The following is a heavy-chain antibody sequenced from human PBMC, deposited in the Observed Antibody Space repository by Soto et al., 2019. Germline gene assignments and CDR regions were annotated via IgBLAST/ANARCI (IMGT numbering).Heavy chain of an antibody. CDR1: GFTFSSYS. V-gene: IGHV3-48*01. D-gene: IGHD2-2*01. CDR3: ARGPAGYCSSTSCYPFDY. Sequence: GGSLRLSCAASGFTFSSYSMNWVRQAPGKGLEWVSYISSSSSTIYYADSVKGRFTISRDNAKNSLYLQMNSLRAEDTAVYYCARGPAGYCSSTSCYPFDYWGQGTLVTVSS. J-gene: IGHJ4*02. CDR2: ISSSSSTI.